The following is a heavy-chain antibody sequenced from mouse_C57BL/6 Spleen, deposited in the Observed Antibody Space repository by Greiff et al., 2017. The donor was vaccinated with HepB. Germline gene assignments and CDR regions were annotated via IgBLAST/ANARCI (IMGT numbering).Heavy chain of an antibody. J-gene: IGHJ3*01. V-gene: IGHV5-16*01. CDR1: GFTFSDYY. Sequence: DVKLVESEGGLVQPGSSMKLSCTASGFTFSDYYMAWVRQVPEKGLEWVANINYDGSSTYYLDSLKSRFIISRDNAKNILYLQMSSLKSEDTATYYCARGYGNYTAWCAYWGQGTLVTVSA. CDR2: INYDGSST. D-gene: IGHD2-1*01. CDR3: ARGYGNYTAWCAY.